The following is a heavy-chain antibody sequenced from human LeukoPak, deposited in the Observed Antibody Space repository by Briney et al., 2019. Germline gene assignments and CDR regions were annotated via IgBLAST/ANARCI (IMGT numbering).Heavy chain of an antibody. V-gene: IGHV4-59*08. J-gene: IGHJ4*02. Sequence: SETLSLTCSVSGGSISSYYWSWIRQPPGKGLEWIGYIYSSGSTNYNPSLKSRVTISVDTSKNQFSLKLSSVTATDTAVYYCARHIFLDYFDYWGQGTLVTVSS. D-gene: IGHD2-21*01. CDR1: GGSISSYY. CDR2: IYSSGST. CDR3: ARHIFLDYFDY.